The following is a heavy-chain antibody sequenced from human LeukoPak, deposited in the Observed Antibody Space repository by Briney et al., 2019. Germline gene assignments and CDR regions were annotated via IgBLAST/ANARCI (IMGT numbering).Heavy chain of an antibody. J-gene: IGHJ4*02. Sequence: PGGSLRLSCAASGFTLSSYWMHWVRQAPGKGLVWVSRINSDGSSTSYADSVKGRFTISRDNAKNTLYLQMNSLRAEDTAVYYCARAFAGSSWSNWGQGTLVTVSS. V-gene: IGHV3-74*01. CDR2: INSDGSST. CDR3: ARAFAGSSWSN. CDR1: GFTLSSYW. D-gene: IGHD6-13*01.